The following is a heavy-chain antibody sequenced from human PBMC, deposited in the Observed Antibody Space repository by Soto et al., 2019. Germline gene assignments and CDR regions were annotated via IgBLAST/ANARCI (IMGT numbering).Heavy chain of an antibody. CDR1: GFAFSSYS. Sequence: HPGGSLRLSCAVSGFAFSSYSMNWVRLAPGKGLEWVSYIGSTSSIIRYADSVKGRFTISRDNAQNSLSLQMNGLRAEDTAVYYCARRQISPPTRGAASAIGAMDVWDQGTTVTVSS. CDR2: IGSTSSII. D-gene: IGHD6-13*01. V-gene: IGHV3-48*01. J-gene: IGHJ6*02. CDR3: ARRQISPPTRGAASAIGAMDV.